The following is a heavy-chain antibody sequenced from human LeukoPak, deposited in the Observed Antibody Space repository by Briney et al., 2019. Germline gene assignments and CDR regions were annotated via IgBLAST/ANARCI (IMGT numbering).Heavy chain of an antibody. Sequence: GGSLRLSCAASGFTFSSYWMHWVRHAPGKGLVWVSRINSDGSSTSYADSVKGRFTISRDNAKNTLYLQMNSLRAEDTAVYYCARTAAGPLSSHDVPYDYWGQGTLVTVSS. J-gene: IGHJ4*02. V-gene: IGHV3-74*01. D-gene: IGHD6-13*01. CDR2: INSDGSST. CDR3: ARTAAGPLSSHDVPYDY. CDR1: GFTFSSYW.